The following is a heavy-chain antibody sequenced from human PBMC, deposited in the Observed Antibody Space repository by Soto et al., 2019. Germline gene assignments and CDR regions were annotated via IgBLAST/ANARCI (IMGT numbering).Heavy chain of an antibody. D-gene: IGHD3-22*01. CDR1: GGTFSSYA. J-gene: IGHJ4*02. V-gene: IGHV1-69*01. CDR3: ARFQTYYYDSSGYYEVDY. Sequence: QVQLVQSGAEVKKPGSSVKVSCKASGGTFSSYAISWVRQAPGQGLEWMGGIIPIFGTANYAQKFQGRVTITEDESTSTAYMELSSLRSEDTAVYYCARFQTYYYDSSGYYEVDYWGQGTLVTVSS. CDR2: IIPIFGTA.